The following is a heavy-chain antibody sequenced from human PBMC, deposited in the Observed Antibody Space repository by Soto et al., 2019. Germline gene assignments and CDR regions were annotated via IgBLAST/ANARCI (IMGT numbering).Heavy chain of an antibody. CDR2: INNEGSTT. D-gene: IGHD1-1*01. V-gene: IGHV3-74*01. J-gene: IGHJ4*02. CDR3: ARDKKNAQLDF. Sequence: EVQLVESGGGLVQPGGSLRLSCAASGFIYRNYGMHWVRQAPGKGLIWVSGINNEGSTTGYADSVKGRFTISRDNAKNTVDLQMDRLRVEETAVYFCARDKKNAQLDFWGQGTLVTVSS. CDR1: GFIYRNYG.